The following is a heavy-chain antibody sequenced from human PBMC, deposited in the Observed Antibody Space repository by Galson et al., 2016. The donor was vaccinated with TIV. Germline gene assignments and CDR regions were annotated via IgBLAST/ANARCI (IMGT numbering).Heavy chain of an antibody. J-gene: IGHJ3*01. Sequence: LRLSCATSGFTLPNYGMTWVRQAPGKGLEWVAVIWYDGTNTHYADSVKGRFTISKDNSENTLNLQMNTLRAKDTAVYYCARTGANTLYSGGYGDDDGFDFWGQGTMVTVSS. CDR1: GFTLPNYG. V-gene: IGHV3-33*01. CDR2: IWYDGTNT. D-gene: IGHD1-26*01. CDR3: ARTGANTLYSGGYGDDDGFDF.